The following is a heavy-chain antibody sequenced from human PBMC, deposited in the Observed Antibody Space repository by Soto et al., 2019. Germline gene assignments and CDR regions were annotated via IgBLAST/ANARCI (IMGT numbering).Heavy chain of an antibody. Sequence: PGGSLRLSCSTSGFTFSTYAMNWVRQAPGKGLEWVSALSGSGGTTYYADPVRGRFTISSDNSKTTLFLQMSSLRAEDTALYYCAKQRAGYGSGSDTFYFDFWGQGTLVTVSS. D-gene: IGHD3-10*01. CDR3: AKQRAGYGSGSDTFYFDF. CDR2: LSGSGGTT. V-gene: IGHV3-23*01. J-gene: IGHJ4*02. CDR1: GFTFSTYA.